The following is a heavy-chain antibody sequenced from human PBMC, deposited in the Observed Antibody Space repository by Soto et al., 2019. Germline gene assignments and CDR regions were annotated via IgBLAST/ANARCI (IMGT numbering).Heavy chain of an antibody. J-gene: IGHJ4*02. Sequence: QVQLQESGPGLVKPSQTLSLTCTVSGGSISSGGYYWSWIRQHPGKGLEWIGYIYYSGSTYYNPSLKSRVTISVDTSKNQFSLKLRSVTAADTAVYYGATYGSGSDNPTTFDYWGQGTLVTVSS. CDR2: IYYSGST. V-gene: IGHV4-31*03. CDR3: ATYGSGSDNPTTFDY. CDR1: GGSISSGGYY. D-gene: IGHD3-10*01.